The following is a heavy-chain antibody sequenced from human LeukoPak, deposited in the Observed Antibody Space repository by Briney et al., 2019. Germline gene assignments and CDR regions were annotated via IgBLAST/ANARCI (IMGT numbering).Heavy chain of an antibody. Sequence: GGSLRLSCAASGFTFSSYWMHWVRQAPGTGLVWVSRINTDGSTTNYADSVKGRFTVSRDNAKNTVYLQMNSLRAEDTALYYRARDETRPYNYYMDVWGKGTTVTVSS. CDR3: ARDETRPYNYYMDV. J-gene: IGHJ6*03. CDR2: INTDGSTT. V-gene: IGHV3-74*01. CDR1: GFTFSSYW. D-gene: IGHD3-16*01.